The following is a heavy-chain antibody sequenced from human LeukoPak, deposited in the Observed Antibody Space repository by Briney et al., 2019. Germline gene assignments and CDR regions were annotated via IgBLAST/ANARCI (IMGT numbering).Heavy chain of an antibody. CDR1: GFTFSSYS. CDR2: ISSSSSYI. V-gene: IGHV3-21*04. CDR3: AKAHTSGWCHFDY. D-gene: IGHD6-19*01. J-gene: IGHJ4*02. Sequence: GGSLRLSCAASGFTFSSYSMNWVRQAPGKGLEWVSSISSSSSYIYYADSVKGRFTISRDYSKNTLYLQMNTLSAEDTAVYYCAKAHTSGWCHFDYWGQGTLVTVSS.